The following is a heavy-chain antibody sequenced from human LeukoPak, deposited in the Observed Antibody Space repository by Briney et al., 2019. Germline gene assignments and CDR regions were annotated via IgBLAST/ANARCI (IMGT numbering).Heavy chain of an antibody. CDR2: INHSGST. CDR1: GGSFSGYY. CDR3: ARGPELGN. V-gene: IGHV4-34*01. Sequence: PSETLSLTCTVSGGSFSGYYWSWIRQPPGKGLEWIGEINHSGSTNYNPSLKSRVTISVDTSKNQFSLKLSSVTAADTAVYYCARGPELGNWGQGTLVTVSS. J-gene: IGHJ4*02. D-gene: IGHD1-14*01.